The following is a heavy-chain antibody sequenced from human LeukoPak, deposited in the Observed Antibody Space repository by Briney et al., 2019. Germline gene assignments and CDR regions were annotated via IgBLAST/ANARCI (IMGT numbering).Heavy chain of an antibody. CDR1: GFTFDDYG. CDR3: ARVISTEIGYCSGGSCSRGYYFDY. J-gene: IGHJ4*02. Sequence: RPGGSLRLSCAASGFTFDDYGISWVRQAPGKGLEWVSGINWNGGSTGYADSVKGRFTISRDNAKNSLYLQMNSLRAEDTALYYCARVISTEIGYCSGGSCSRGYYFDYLGQGTLVTVSS. D-gene: IGHD2-15*01. V-gene: IGHV3-20*04. CDR2: INWNGGST.